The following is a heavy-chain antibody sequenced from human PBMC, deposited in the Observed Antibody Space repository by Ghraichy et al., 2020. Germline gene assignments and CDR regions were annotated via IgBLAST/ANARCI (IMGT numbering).Heavy chain of an antibody. D-gene: IGHD6-13*01. CDR3: ARATAAGSRVDY. Sequence: SETLSLTCAVYGGSFSGYYWSWIRQPPGKGLEWIGEINHSRSTNYNPSLKSRVTISVDTSKNQFSLKLSSVTAADTAVYYCARATAAGSRVDYWGQGTLVTVSS. CDR2: INHSRST. J-gene: IGHJ4*02. V-gene: IGHV4-34*01. CDR1: GGSFSGYY.